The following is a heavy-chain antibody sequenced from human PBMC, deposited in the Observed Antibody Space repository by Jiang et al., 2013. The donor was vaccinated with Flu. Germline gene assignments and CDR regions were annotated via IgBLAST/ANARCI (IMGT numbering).Heavy chain of an antibody. CDR1: GGSISSHY. Sequence: GLVKPSETLSLTCTVSGGSISSHYWSWIRQPPGKGLEWIGYIYYSGSTNYNPSLKSRVTISVDTSKNQFSLKLSSVTAADTAVYYCARFPRPSVGGFDYWGQGTLVTVSS. J-gene: IGHJ4*02. V-gene: IGHV4-59*11. D-gene: IGHD4-23*01. CDR2: IYYSGST. CDR3: ARFPRPSVGGFDY.